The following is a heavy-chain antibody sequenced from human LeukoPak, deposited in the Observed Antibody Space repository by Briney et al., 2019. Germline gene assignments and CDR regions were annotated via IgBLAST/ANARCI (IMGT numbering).Heavy chain of an antibody. CDR3: ARNLNCSGGSCYWGIDY. V-gene: IGHV4-59*01. J-gene: IGHJ4*02. D-gene: IGHD2-15*01. CDR2: IYYSGST. CDR1: GGSISSYY. Sequence: SETLSLTCTVSGGSISSYYWSWIRPPPGKGLEWIGYIYYSGSTNYNPSLKSRVTISVDTSKNQFSLKLSSVTAADTAVYYCARNLNCSGGSCYWGIDYWGQGTLVTVSS.